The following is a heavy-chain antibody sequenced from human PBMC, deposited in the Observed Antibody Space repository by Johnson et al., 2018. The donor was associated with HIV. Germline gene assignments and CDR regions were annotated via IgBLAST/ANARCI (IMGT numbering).Heavy chain of an antibody. CDR2: IYSGGST. CDR1: GFTVSSNY. D-gene: IGHD3-9*01. CDR3: AGVSFLTGYYNVMGGLVDIFDI. J-gene: IGHJ3*02. Sequence: MLLVESGGGLVQPGGSLRLSCAASGFTVSSNYMSWVRQAPGKGLEWVSVIYSGGSTYYAASVKGRSTISRDNSKNTLYLQMNSLRAEDTAVYYCAGVSFLTGYYNVMGGLVDIFDIWGQGTMVTVSS. V-gene: IGHV3-66*01.